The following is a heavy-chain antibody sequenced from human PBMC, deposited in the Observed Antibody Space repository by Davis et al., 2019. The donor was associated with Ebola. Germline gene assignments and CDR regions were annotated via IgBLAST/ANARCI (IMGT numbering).Heavy chain of an antibody. CDR3: ARRGAWGLRMKDNWFDP. D-gene: IGHD1-26*01. CDR1: GFTFSSYW. Sequence: PGGSLRLSCAASGFTFSSYWMSWVRQAPGKGLEWVANIKQDGSEKYYVDSVKGRFTISRDNAKNSLYLQMNSLRAEDTAVYYCARRGAWGLRMKDNWFDPWGQGTLVTVSS. V-gene: IGHV3-7*01. CDR2: IKQDGSEK. J-gene: IGHJ5*02.